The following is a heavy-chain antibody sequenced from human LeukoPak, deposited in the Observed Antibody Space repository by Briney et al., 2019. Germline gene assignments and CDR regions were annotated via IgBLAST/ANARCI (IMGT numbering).Heavy chain of an antibody. J-gene: IGHJ4*02. D-gene: IGHD6-6*01. V-gene: IGHV3-7*01. CDR2: INHDGSGK. CDR1: GFTFNNYR. CDR3: ARDLRPHFVY. Sequence: GGSLRLSCAPSGFTFNNYRMSWVRRAPGKGLEWVANINHDGSGKNYVDSVKGRFTISRDNAKKLMYLQMNSLRAEDTAVYYCARDLRPHFVYWGQGTLVTVSS.